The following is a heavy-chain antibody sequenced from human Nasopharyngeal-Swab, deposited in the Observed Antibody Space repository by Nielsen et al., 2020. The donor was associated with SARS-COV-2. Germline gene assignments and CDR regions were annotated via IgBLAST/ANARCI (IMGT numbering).Heavy chain of an antibody. J-gene: IGHJ6*03. Sequence: KVSCKASGGTFSSYAISWVRQAPGQGLEWMGGIIPIFGTANYAQKFQGRVTITADESTSTAYMELSSLRSEDTAVYYCARSTTASYYYYYMDVWGKGTTVTVSS. CDR3: ARSTTASYYYYYMDV. CDR1: GGTFSSYA. CDR2: IIPIFGTA. V-gene: IGHV1-69*01. D-gene: IGHD4-17*01.